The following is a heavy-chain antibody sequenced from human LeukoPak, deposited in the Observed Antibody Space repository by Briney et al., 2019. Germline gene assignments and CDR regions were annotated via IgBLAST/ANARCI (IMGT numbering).Heavy chain of an antibody. J-gene: IGHJ4*02. D-gene: IGHD2-2*01. CDR3: ARDYCSSTSCLFDY. Sequence: ASVKVSCKASGYTFTGYHMHWVRQAPGQGLEWMGRINPNSGDTNYAQKFQGRVTITRDTSISTAYMELSRLRSDDTAVYYCARDYCSSTSCLFDYWGQGTLVTVSS. CDR1: GYTFTGYH. CDR2: INPNSGDT. V-gene: IGHV1-2*06.